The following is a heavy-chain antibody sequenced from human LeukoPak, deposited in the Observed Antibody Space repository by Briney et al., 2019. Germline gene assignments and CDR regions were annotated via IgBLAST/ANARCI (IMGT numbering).Heavy chain of an antibody. V-gene: IGHV1-69*13. CDR1: GGTFSSYA. J-gene: IGHJ4*02. Sequence: SVKVSCKASGGTFSSYAISWVRQATGQGLEWMGGIIPIFGTANYAQKFQGRVTITADESTSTAYMELSSLRSEDTAVYYCAGGDYYDSSGYSEPYFDYWGQGTLVTVSS. CDR3: AGGDYYDSSGYSEPYFDY. D-gene: IGHD3-22*01. CDR2: IIPIFGTA.